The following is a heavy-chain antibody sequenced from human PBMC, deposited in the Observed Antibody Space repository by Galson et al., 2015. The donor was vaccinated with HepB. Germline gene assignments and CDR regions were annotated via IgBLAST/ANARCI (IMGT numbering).Heavy chain of an antibody. CDR1: GFTFSSYT. CDR2: ISTSSSYI. Sequence: SLRLSCAVSGFTFSSYTMNWVRQAPGKGLEWVSSISTSSSYIYQADSVKGRFTISRDNAMNSLYLQMNSLGAEDSAVYYCAREGYYYGSGMFDYWGQGTLVTVSS. J-gene: IGHJ4*02. CDR3: AREGYYYGSGMFDY. D-gene: IGHD3-10*01. V-gene: IGHV3-21*01.